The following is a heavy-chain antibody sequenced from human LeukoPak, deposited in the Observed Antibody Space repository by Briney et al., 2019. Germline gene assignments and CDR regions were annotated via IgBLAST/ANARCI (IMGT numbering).Heavy chain of an antibody. D-gene: IGHD5-18*01. CDR1: GGSISSSSYY. CDR2: IYYSGST. CDR3: ARFDYSYGYGPARYYFDY. V-gene: IGHV4-39*07. J-gene: IGHJ4*02. Sequence: PSETLSLTCTVSGGSISSSSYYWGWIRQPPGKGLEWIGSIYYSGSTYYNPSLKSRVTISVDTSKNQFSLKLSSVTAADTAVYYCARFDYSYGYGPARYYFDYWGQGTLVAVSS.